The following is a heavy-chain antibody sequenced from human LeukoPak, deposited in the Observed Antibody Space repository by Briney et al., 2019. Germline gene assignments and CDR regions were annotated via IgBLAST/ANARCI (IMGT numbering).Heavy chain of an antibody. Sequence: GGSLRLSCSASGFTVSSYSINWVRQAPGEGLEWVLSISSRSRYIYYADSVKGRLTISRENPTNSLYLHMNSLRAEDTAVYYCARGVTGDYWGQGTLVTVSS. J-gene: IGHJ4*02. D-gene: IGHD1-14*01. V-gene: IGHV3-21*01. CDR3: ARGVTGDY. CDR1: GFTVSSYS. CDR2: ISSRSRYI.